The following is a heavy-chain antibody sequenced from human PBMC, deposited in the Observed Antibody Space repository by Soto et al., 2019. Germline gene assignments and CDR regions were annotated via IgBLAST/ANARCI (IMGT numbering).Heavy chain of an antibody. CDR1: GYTFTSYA. CDR3: ARDYYGSGTSIYGMDV. D-gene: IGHD3-10*01. J-gene: IGHJ6*02. Sequence: QVQLVQSGAEVKKPGASVKVSCKASGYTFTSYAMHWVRQAPGQRLEWMGWINDGHGNTKYSQKFQGRVTITRDTSASTAYMELSSLRSEDTAVYYCARDYYGSGTSIYGMDVWGQGTTVTVSS. V-gene: IGHV1-3*01. CDR2: INDGHGNT.